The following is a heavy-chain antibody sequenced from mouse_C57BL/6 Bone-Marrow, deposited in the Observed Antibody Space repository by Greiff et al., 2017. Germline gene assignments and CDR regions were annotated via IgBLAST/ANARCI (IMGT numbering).Heavy chain of an antibody. J-gene: IGHJ3*01. CDR1: GFTFSDYG. D-gene: IGHD1-1*01. CDR3: ARKSYGSSSLFAY. V-gene: IGHV5-17*01. Sequence: EVQLVESGGGLVKPGGSLKLSCAASGFTFSDYGMHWVRQAPEKGLEWVAYISSGSSTIYYADTVKGRFTISRDNAKNTLFLQMTSLRSEDTAMYYCARKSYGSSSLFAYWGEGALVTVSA. CDR2: ISSGSSTI.